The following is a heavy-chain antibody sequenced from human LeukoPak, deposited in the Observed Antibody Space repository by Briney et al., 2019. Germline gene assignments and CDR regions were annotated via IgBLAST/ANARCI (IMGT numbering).Heavy chain of an antibody. CDR1: GFTFSSYW. D-gene: IGHD3-16*01. V-gene: IGHV3-7*03. CDR2: INHNGNVN. Sequence: GGSLRLSCAASGFTFSSYWMNWARQALGKGLEWVASINHNGNVNYYVDSVKGRFTISRDNAENSLYLQMSNLRAEDTAVYFCARGGGLDVWGQGATVTVSS. CDR3: ARGGGLDV. J-gene: IGHJ6*02.